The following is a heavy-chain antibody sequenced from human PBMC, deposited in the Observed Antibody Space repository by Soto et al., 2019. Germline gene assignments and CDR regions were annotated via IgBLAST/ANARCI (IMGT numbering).Heavy chain of an antibody. J-gene: IGHJ4*02. D-gene: IGHD5-12*01. V-gene: IGHV3-30-3*01. CDR1: GFTFSSYS. CDR3: ARGGRHGYNSDYYFDY. CDR2: ISYDGSNK. Sequence: GGSLRLSCAASGFTFSSYSIHWVRQAPCKGLEWVAVISYDGSNKYYADSVKGRFTISRDNSKNTLYLQMNSLRAEDKAVYYCARGGRHGYNSDYYFDYSGQRSLLTL.